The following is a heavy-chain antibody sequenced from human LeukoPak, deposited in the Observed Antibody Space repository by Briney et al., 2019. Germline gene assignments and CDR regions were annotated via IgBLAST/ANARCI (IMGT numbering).Heavy chain of an antibody. CDR1: GGSISSYY. CDR2: IYTSGST. J-gene: IGHJ5*02. D-gene: IGHD2-2*01. Sequence: SETLSLACTVSGGSISSYYWSWIRQPPGKGLEWIGYIYTSGSTNYNPPLKSRVTISADTSKNQFSLKLSSVTAADTAVYYCARHSRYCSSTSCYSYWFDPWGQGTLVTVSS. CDR3: ARHSRYCSSTSCYSYWFDP. V-gene: IGHV4-4*09.